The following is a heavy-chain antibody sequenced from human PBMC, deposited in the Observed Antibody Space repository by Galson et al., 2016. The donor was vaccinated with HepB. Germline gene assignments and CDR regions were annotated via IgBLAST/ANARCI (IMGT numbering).Heavy chain of an antibody. CDR3: ARLMGFDSSGL. Sequence: TFSSYTMNWVRQAPGKGLEWIGSVYYDGRTYHNPSLKSRPTMSIDTSKNQFSLELNSVTAADTAVYYCARLMGFDSSGLWGQGTLVTVSS. V-gene: IGHV4-39*01. CDR1: TFSSYT. J-gene: IGHJ4*02. CDR2: VYYDGRT. D-gene: IGHD3-22*01.